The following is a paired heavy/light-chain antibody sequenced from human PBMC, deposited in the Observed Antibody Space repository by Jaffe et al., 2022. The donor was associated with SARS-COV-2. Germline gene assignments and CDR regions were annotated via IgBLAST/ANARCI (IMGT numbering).Light chain of an antibody. J-gene: IGLJ3*02. CDR1: NVGTKS. CDR2: FSS. Sequence: SYVLTQPPSVSVAPGETARLTCGGSNVGTKSVHWHQQKPGQAPVLVLQFSSDRPSGSPERFSGSNSGNTATLTISRVGGGDEADYYCQVWDNISDQWVFGGGTKLTVL. CDR3: QVWDNISDQWV. V-gene: IGLV3-21*04.
Heavy chain of an antibody. V-gene: IGHV3-33*01. D-gene: IGHD7-27*01. CDR2: IWFDGNTK. J-gene: IGHJ4*02. CDR1: GFTFRSYG. CDR3: ATEPKAGDGHY. Sequence: QVHLVESGGGVVQPGASLRLSCAASGFTFRSYGMHWVRQAPGKGLEWVANIWFDGNTKYYADSLKGRVTISRDNSKSYLHVQLNNLRAEDTAVYYCATEPKAGDGHYWGQGTLVIVSS.